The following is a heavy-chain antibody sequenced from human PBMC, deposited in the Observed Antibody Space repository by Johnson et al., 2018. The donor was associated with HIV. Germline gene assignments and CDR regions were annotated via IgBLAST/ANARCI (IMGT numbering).Heavy chain of an antibody. D-gene: IGHD3-3*01. J-gene: IGHJ3*02. CDR2: ISYDGSNK. CDR3: ASFPTGRFTIFGVTQGAFDI. V-gene: IGHV3-30-3*01. Sequence: QVQLVESGGDLVKPGGSLRLSCAASGFTFSSYAMHWVRQAPGKGLEWVAVISYDGSNKYYADSVKGRFTISRDNSKNTLYLQMNSLRAEDTAVYYCASFPTGRFTIFGVTQGAFDIWGQGTMVTVSS. CDR1: GFTFSSYA.